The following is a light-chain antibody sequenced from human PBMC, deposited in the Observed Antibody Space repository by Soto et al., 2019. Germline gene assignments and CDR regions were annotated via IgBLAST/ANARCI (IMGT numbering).Light chain of an antibody. Sequence: DIQMTQSPSTLSASVGDRVTITCRASQSISSWLAWYQQKPGKAPKLLIYDASSLESGVPSRFSGSGSRTEFTLTISSLQPDDFATYYCQQYNSYQWTFGQGTKVEIK. CDR1: QSISSW. J-gene: IGKJ1*01. CDR3: QQYNSYQWT. V-gene: IGKV1-5*01. CDR2: DAS.